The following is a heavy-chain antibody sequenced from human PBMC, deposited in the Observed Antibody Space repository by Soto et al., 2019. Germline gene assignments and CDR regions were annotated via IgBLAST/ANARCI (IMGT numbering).Heavy chain of an antibody. CDR1: GYTFNTYD. CDR2: VSPSSGNT. CDR3: ASWAGYSK. J-gene: IGHJ4*02. Sequence: QVQLVQSGAEVRKPGASVKVSCKASGYTFNTYDINWVRQAPGQGPEWMGRVSPSSGNTGYAQKFQGRLTMTRNTSISTAYMELSSLRSEDTAVYYCASWAGYSKWGQGTLVIVSS. V-gene: IGHV1-8*01. D-gene: IGHD3-9*01.